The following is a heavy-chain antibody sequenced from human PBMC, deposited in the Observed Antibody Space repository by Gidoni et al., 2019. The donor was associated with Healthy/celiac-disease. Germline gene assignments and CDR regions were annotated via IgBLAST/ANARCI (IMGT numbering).Heavy chain of an antibody. V-gene: IGHV3-33*01. CDR1: GFTFSSYG. CDR3: ARGPYCSGGSCYPGWFDP. D-gene: IGHD2-15*01. J-gene: IGHJ5*02. Sequence: QVQLVESGGGVVQPGRSLRLSCAASGFTFSSYGRHWVRQAPGKGLEWVAVIWYDGSNKYYADSVKGRFTISRDNSKNTLYLQMNSLRAEDTAVYYCARGPYCSGGSCYPGWFDPWGQGTLVTVSS. CDR2: IWYDGSNK.